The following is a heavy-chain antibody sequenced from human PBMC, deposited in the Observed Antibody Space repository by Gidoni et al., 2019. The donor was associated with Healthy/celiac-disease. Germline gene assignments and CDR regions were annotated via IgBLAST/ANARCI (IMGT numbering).Heavy chain of an antibody. D-gene: IGHD2-8*01. V-gene: IGHV1-69*04. J-gene: IGHJ4*01. Sequence: QVQLVQSGAELKQPRSPAKVPCKASGGTISSYSISWVRQAPGQGLEWMGRIIHSRGIANNAQKYQGRVTITANKSTSTAYMERSSMGAEKTADYYGAGDRGNGGDYWGQGTLVTVSS. CDR3: AGDRGNGGDY. CDR1: GGTISSYS. CDR2: IIHSRGIA.